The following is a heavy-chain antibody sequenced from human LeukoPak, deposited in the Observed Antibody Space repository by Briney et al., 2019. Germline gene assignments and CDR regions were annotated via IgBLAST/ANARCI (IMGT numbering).Heavy chain of an antibody. CDR1: GFTFSSYG. V-gene: IGHV3-30*18. Sequence: GRSLRLSCAASGFTFSSYGMHWVRQAPGKGLEWVAVISYDGSNKYYADSVKGRFTISRDNSENTLYLQMNSLRAEDTAVYYCAKDPIVGATHYYYGMDVWGQGTTVTVSS. J-gene: IGHJ6*02. D-gene: IGHD1-26*01. CDR2: ISYDGSNK. CDR3: AKDPIVGATHYYYGMDV.